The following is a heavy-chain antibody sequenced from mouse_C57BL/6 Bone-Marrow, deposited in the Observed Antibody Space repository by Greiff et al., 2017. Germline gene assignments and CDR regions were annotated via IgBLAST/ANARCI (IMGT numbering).Heavy chain of an antibody. Sequence: EVQLQQSGPELVKPGASVKISCKASGYTFTDYYMNWVKQSHGKSLEWIGDINPNNGGTSYNQKFKGKATLTVDKSSSTAYMELRSLTSEDSAVYYCARRPSYYGSSYYAMDYWGQGTSVTVSS. CDR1: GYTFTDYY. D-gene: IGHD1-1*01. V-gene: IGHV1-26*01. J-gene: IGHJ4*01. CDR3: ARRPSYYGSSYYAMDY. CDR2: INPNNGGT.